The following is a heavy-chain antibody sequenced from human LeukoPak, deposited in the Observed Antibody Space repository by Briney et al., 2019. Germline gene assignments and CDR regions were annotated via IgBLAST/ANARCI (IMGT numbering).Heavy chain of an antibody. J-gene: IGHJ6*03. D-gene: IGHD5-24*01. CDR2: ISPSGGST. CDR1: GYTFTSNY. Sequence: EASVKVSCKAFGYTFTSNYMHWVRQAPGQGPEWMGVISPSGGSTTYAQKFQGRVTLTRDMSTSTDYLELSSLRSEDTAVYYCARAVVGWLQLFESYYYMDVWGKGTTVTVSS. CDR3: ARAVVGWLQLFESYYYMDV. V-gene: IGHV1-46*01.